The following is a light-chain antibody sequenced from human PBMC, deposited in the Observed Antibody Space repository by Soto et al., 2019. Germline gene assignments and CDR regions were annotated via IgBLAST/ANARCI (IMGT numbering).Light chain of an antibody. CDR1: QGIRND. CDR3: LQHNSYPLT. Sequence: DIQMTQSPSSLSASLGDRVTITCRASQGIRNDFGWQQQKPGKAPKRLIYATSSSQSGVPSMFSGSGSGTDFTLTISSLQPEDSATYYCLQHNSYPLTFGGGTKVDIK. V-gene: IGKV1-17*01. J-gene: IGKJ4*01. CDR2: ATS.